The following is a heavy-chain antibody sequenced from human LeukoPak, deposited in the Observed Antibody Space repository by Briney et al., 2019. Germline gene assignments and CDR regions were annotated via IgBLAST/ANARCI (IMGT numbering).Heavy chain of an antibody. CDR3: AHSSSVTTHFQY. D-gene: IGHD6-13*01. CDR1: GFAFSDYS. CDR2: ISSSSSTM. J-gene: IGHJ1*01. Sequence: GGSLRLSCAASGFAFSDYSMNWVRQAPGKGLEWISYISSSSSTMYYADSVKGRFTISRDNAENSLYLHMKSLRDEDTAVYYCAHSSSVTTHFQYWGQGTLVTVSS. V-gene: IGHV3-48*02.